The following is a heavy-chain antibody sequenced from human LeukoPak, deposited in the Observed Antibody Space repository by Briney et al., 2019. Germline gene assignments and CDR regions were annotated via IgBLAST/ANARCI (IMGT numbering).Heavy chain of an antibody. CDR1: GFTFSSYG. Sequence: PGGSLRLSCAASGFTFSSYGMNWVRQAPGKGLEWVSSISSSSSYIYYADSVKGRFTISRDNAKNSLYLQMNSLRAEDTAVYYCARDSSSWYIVDYWGQGTLVTVSS. D-gene: IGHD6-13*01. J-gene: IGHJ4*02. V-gene: IGHV3-21*01. CDR2: ISSSSSYI. CDR3: ARDSSSWYIVDY.